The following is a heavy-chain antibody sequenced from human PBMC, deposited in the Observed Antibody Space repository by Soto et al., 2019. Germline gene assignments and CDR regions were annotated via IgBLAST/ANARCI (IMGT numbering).Heavy chain of an antibody. V-gene: IGHV4-38-2*02. D-gene: IGHD3-3*01. CDR2: IYHSGST. J-gene: IGHJ6*02. CDR3: ARGLEFYGMDV. Sequence: KTSETLSLTCPVSGYSISSGYYWGWIRQPPGKGLEWIGSIYHSGSTYYSPSLKSRVTISIDQSKNQFSLKLSSVTAADTAVYYCARGLEFYGMDVWGQGTTVTVSS. CDR1: GYSISSGYY.